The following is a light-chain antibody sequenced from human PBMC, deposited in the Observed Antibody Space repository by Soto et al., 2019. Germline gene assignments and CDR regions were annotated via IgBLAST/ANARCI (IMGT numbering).Light chain of an antibody. Sequence: QSVLTQPASVSGSPGQSITISCTGTSSDVGGYNNVSGYQQHPGKAPKLMIYDVSNRPSGVSNRFSGSKSGNTASLTISGLQAEDDTDDSCSSHTSSSTLSVFGTGTKVTVL. V-gene: IGLV2-14*01. CDR3: SSHTSSSTLSV. J-gene: IGLJ1*01. CDR2: DVS. CDR1: SSDVGGYNN.